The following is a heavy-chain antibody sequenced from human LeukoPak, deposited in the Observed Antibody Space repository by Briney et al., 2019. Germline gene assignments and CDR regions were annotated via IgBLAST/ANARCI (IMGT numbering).Heavy chain of an antibody. J-gene: IGHJ4*02. D-gene: IGHD2-2*01. V-gene: IGHV1-3*01. CDR2: INAGNGNT. CDR3: ARDIFGTSRPSDY. Sequence: ASVKVSCKASGYTFTSYGINWVRQAPGQGLEWMGWINAGNGNTEYSQKFQGRVTITRDTSASTAYMELSSLKSEDTAVYYCARDIFGTSRPSDYWGQGTLVTVSS. CDR1: GYTFTSYG.